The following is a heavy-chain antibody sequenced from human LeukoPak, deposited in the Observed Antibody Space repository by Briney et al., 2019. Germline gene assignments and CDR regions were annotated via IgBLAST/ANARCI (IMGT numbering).Heavy chain of an antibody. Sequence: PGGSLRLSCAASGFTFSTSDMHWVRQPTGRNLEWVSAIGFAGDTYYADSLKGRFTISRENAKNSLYLQMSSLRAGDTAVYYCARARDVDTDAFDIWGQGTMVTVPS. D-gene: IGHD5-18*01. J-gene: IGHJ3*02. CDR2: IGFAGDT. V-gene: IGHV3-13*01. CDR3: ARARDVDTDAFDI. CDR1: GFTFSTSD.